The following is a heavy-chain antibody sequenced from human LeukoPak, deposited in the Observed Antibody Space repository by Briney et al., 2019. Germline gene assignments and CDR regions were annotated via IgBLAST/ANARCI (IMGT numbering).Heavy chain of an antibody. Sequence: GESLKISCKGSGYSFTSYWIGWVRQMPGKGLEWMGISYPGDSDTRYSPSFQGQVTISADKSISTAYLQWSSLKASDTAMYYCARHGYGGNSSGEAFDIWGQGTMVTVSS. J-gene: IGHJ3*02. CDR2: SYPGDSDT. CDR3: ARHGYGGNSSGEAFDI. V-gene: IGHV5-51*01. CDR1: GYSFTSYW. D-gene: IGHD4-23*01.